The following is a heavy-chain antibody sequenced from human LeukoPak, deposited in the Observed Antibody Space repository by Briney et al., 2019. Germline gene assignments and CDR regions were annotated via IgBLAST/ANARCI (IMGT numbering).Heavy chain of an antibody. CDR1: GVAFSASW. Sequence: PGGSLRLSCAASGVAFSASWMGWVRQVPGKGLEWVASIKQDGTERQNVDTVRGRFTFSRANTKNSPLLQITSLTIEDTAVHSCARGHGSNWGQGALVAVSS. V-gene: IGHV3-7*04. CDR3: ARGHGSN. J-gene: IGHJ4*02. CDR2: IKQDGTER.